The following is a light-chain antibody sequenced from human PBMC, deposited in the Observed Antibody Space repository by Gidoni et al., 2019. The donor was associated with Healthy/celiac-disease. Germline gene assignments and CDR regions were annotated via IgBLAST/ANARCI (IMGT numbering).Light chain of an antibody. J-gene: IGKJ3*01. Sequence: EIVITPSPATLSVSPGERATLSCRASQSVSSNLAWYQQKPGQAPRLLIYGASTRATGIPARFSGSGSGTEFTLTISSLQSEDFAVYYCQQYNNWPVFTFGPXTKVDIK. CDR2: GAS. V-gene: IGKV3-15*01. CDR3: QQYNNWPVFT. CDR1: QSVSSN.